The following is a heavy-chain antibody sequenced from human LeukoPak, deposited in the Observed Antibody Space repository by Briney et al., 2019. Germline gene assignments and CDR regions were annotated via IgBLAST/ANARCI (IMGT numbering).Heavy chain of an antibody. Sequence: PGGSLRLSCAASGFTFSSYAMHWVRQAPGKGLEWVAVISYDGSNKYYADSVKGRFTISRDNSKNTLYLQMNSLRAEDTAVYYCAKDGSPYYDFWSGYYPSLNWFDPWGQGTLVTVSS. D-gene: IGHD3-3*01. J-gene: IGHJ5*02. CDR1: GFTFSSYA. CDR2: ISYDGSNK. CDR3: AKDGSPYYDFWSGYYPSLNWFDP. V-gene: IGHV3-30-3*01.